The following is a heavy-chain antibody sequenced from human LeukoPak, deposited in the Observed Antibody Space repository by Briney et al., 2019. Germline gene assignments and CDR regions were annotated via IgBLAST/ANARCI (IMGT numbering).Heavy chain of an antibody. CDR1: GGSISSGDYY. CDR3: ARSPWVPAAIRWKDWFDP. CDR2: IYYSGST. V-gene: IGHV4-30-4*01. Sequence: PSQTLSLTCTVSGGSISSGDYYWSWIRQPPGKGLEWIGYIYYSGSTYYNPSLKSRVTISVDTSKNQFSLKLSSVTAADTAMYYCARSPWVPAAIRWKDWFDPWGQGTLVTVSS. J-gene: IGHJ5*02. D-gene: IGHD2-2*01.